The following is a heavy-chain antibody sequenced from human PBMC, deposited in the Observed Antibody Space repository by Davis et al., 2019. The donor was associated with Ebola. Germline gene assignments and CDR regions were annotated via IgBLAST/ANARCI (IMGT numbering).Heavy chain of an antibody. Sequence: ASVKVSCKASGYTFTSYYMHWVRQAPGQGLEWMGIINPSGGSTSYAQKFQGRVTMTRDTSTSTVYMELSSLRSEDTAVYYCARDGIFGVVIIVDYYYGMDVWGQGTTVTVSS. CDR3: ARDGIFGVVIIVDYYYGMDV. CDR2: INPSGGST. CDR1: GYTFTSYY. J-gene: IGHJ6*02. V-gene: IGHV1-46*01. D-gene: IGHD3-3*01.